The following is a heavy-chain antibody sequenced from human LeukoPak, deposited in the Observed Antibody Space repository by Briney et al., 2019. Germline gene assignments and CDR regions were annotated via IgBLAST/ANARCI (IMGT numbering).Heavy chain of an antibody. Sequence: SETLSLTCAVSGYSISSGYYWGWIRQPPGKGLEWIGSIYHSGSTYYNPSLKSRVTISVDTSKNQFSLKLSSVTAADTAVYYCASLTGYYYYYMDVWGKGTTVTVFS. CDR1: GYSISSGYY. D-gene: IGHD4/OR15-4a*01. CDR2: IYHSGST. V-gene: IGHV4-38-2*01. J-gene: IGHJ6*03. CDR3: ASLTGYYYYYMDV.